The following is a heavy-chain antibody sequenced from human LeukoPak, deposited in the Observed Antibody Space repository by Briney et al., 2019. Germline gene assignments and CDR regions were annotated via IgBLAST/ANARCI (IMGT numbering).Heavy chain of an antibody. J-gene: IGHJ6*02. V-gene: IGHV4-4*07. D-gene: IGHD3-3*01. Sequence: SETLSLTCTVSGGSISSYYWSWIRQHAGKGLEWIGRIYTSGSTNYNPSLKSRVTMSVDTSKNQFSLKLSSVTAADTAVYYCARVFDDSSNGMDVWGQGTTVTVSS. CDR2: IYTSGST. CDR1: GGSISSYY. CDR3: ARVFDDSSNGMDV.